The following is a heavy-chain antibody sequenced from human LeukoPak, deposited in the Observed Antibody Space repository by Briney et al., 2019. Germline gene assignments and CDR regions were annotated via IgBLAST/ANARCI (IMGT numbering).Heavy chain of an antibody. J-gene: IGHJ4*02. CDR3: ARSLEVAGKGSYFDY. CDR2: IYYSGTT. Sequence: KPSETLSLTCTVSGGSISSYYWSWIRQPPGKGLEWIGYIYYSGTTNYNPSLKSRVTMSVDTSKNQFSLKLSSVTAADTAVYYCARSLEVAGKGSYFDYWGQGTLVTVSS. V-gene: IGHV4-59*12. D-gene: IGHD6-19*01. CDR1: GGSISSYY.